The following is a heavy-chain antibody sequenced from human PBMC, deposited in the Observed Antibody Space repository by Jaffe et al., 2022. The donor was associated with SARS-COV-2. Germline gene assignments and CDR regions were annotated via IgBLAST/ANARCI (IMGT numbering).Heavy chain of an antibody. CDR3: ARDWDTAMGGGYYYYYGMDV. Sequence: QVQLVQSGAEVKKPGASVKVSCKASGYTFTSYAMHWVRQAPGQRLEWMGWINAGNGNTKYSQKFQGRVTITRDTSASTAYMELSSLRSEDTAVYYCARDWDTAMGGGYYYYYGMDVWGQGTTVTVSS. V-gene: IGHV1-3*01. D-gene: IGHD5-18*01. CDR1: GYTFTSYA. CDR2: INAGNGNT. J-gene: IGHJ6*02.